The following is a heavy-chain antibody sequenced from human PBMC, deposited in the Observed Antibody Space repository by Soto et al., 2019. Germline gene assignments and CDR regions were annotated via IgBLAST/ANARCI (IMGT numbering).Heavy chain of an antibody. CDR2: IIPIFGTA. CDR3: ARGVVPAAMYDAYDAFDI. Sequence: GASVKVSCKASGGTFSSYAISWVRQAPGQGLEWMGGIIPIFGTANYAQKFQGRVTITADESTSTAYMELSSLRSEDTAVYYCARGVVPAAMYDAYDAFDIWGQGTMVTVSS. J-gene: IGHJ3*02. CDR1: GGTFSSYA. D-gene: IGHD2-2*01. V-gene: IGHV1-69*13.